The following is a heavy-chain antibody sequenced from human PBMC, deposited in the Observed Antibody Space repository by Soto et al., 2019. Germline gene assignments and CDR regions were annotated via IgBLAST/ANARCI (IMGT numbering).Heavy chain of an antibody. Sequence: QVQLQESGPGLVKPSETLSFTCTVSGGSFGTYHWSWLRQPPGRGLEWIGYVYYSGSTNYNPSLKSRVTISVDTSRNQFSLKMTSMSAADTAVYYCARQPYINHSFGWFDTWGQGAQVTVSS. CDR2: VYYSGST. CDR1: GGSFGTYH. J-gene: IGHJ5*02. D-gene: IGHD4-4*01. V-gene: IGHV4-59*01. CDR3: ARQPYINHSFGWFDT.